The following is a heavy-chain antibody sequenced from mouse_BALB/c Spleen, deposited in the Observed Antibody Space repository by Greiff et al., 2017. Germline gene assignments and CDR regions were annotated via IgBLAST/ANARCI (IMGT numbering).Heavy chain of an antibody. CDR2: ISYSGST. V-gene: IGHV3-2*02. CDR3: ARRGGRGYYFDY. Sequence: EVQLQESGPGLVKPSQSLSLTCTVTGYSITSDYAWNWIRQFPGNKLEWMGYISYSGSTSYNPSLKSRISITRDTSKNQFFLQLNSVTTEDTATYYCARRGGRGYYFDYWGQGTTLTVSS. J-gene: IGHJ2*01. CDR1: GYSITSDYA.